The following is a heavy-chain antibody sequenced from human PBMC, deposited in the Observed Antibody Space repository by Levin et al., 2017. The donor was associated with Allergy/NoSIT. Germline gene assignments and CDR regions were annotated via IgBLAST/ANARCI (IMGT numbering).Heavy chain of an antibody. CDR3: ARGDGSTPPWYYMDV. Sequence: GESLKISCAASGFTFSSYAMHWVRQAPGKGLEWVAVISYDGSNKYYADSVKGRFTISRDNSKNTLYLQMNSLRAEDTAVYYCARGDGSTPPWYYMDVWGKGTTVTVSS. CDR1: GFTFSSYA. D-gene: IGHD5-24*01. J-gene: IGHJ6*03. CDR2: ISYDGSNK. V-gene: IGHV3-30-3*01.